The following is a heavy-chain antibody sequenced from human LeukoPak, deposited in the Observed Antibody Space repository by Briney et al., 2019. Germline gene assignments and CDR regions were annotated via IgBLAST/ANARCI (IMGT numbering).Heavy chain of an antibody. J-gene: IGHJ5*02. V-gene: IGHV4-4*07. CDR2: IYTSGST. CDR1: GGSFSGHY. D-gene: IGHD2-2*01. CDR3: ARDNSYCSSTSCYYNWFDP. Sequence: SETLSLTCAVYGGSFSGHYWSWIRQPAGKGLEWIGRIYTSGSTNYNPSLKSRVTISVDTSKNQFSLKLSSVTAADTAVYYCARDNSYCSSTSCYYNWFDPWGQGTLVTVSS.